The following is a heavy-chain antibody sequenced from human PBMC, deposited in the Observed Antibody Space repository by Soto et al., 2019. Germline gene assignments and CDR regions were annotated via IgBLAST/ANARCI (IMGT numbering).Heavy chain of an antibody. D-gene: IGHD1-7*01. J-gene: IGHJ5*02. CDR2: ISYDGSNK. CDR1: GFTFSSYG. CDR3: AKDVNWNYSDTPNAWWFDP. Sequence: GGSLRLSCAASGFTFSSYGMHWVRQAPGKGLEWVAVISYDGSNKYYADSVKGRFTISRDNSKNTLYLQMNSLRAEDTAVYYCAKDVNWNYSDTPNAWWFDPWGQGTLVTVSS. V-gene: IGHV3-30*18.